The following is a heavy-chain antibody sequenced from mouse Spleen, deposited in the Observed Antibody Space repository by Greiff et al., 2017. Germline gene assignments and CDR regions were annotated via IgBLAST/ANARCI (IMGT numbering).Heavy chain of an antibody. D-gene: IGHD1-1*01. CDR1: GYTFTSYW. V-gene: IGHV1-69*01. CDR3: ARANYGSSSDY. J-gene: IGHJ2*01. Sequence: QVQLQQPGAELVMPGASVKLSCKASGYTFTSYWMHWVKQRPGQGLEWIGEIDPSDSYTNYSQKFKGKATLTVDKSSSTAYMQLSSLTSEDSAVYYCARANYGSSSDYWGQGTTLTVSS. CDR2: IDPSDSYT.